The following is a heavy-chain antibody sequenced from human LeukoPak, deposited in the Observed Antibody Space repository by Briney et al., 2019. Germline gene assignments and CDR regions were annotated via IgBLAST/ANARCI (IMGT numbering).Heavy chain of an antibody. D-gene: IGHD5-18*01. CDR1: GGSISSYY. CDR2: SYYSGST. J-gene: IGHJ4*02. CDR3: ARGILGYGPDY. Sequence: SETLSLTCTVSGGSISSYYWSWIRQPPGKGLEWIGYSYYSGSTNYNPSLKSRVTISVDTSKNQFSLKLSSVAAADTAVYYCARGILGYGPDYWGQGTLVTVSS. V-gene: IGHV4-59*12.